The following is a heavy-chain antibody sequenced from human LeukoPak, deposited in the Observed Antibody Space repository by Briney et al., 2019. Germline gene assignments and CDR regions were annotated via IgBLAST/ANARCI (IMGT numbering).Heavy chain of an antibody. CDR3: AREILRRDGYKKGYFDY. CDR2: INPSGGST. D-gene: IGHD5-24*01. V-gene: IGHV1-46*01. J-gene: IGHJ4*02. Sequence: ASVKVSCKASGYAFTSYYMHWVRQAPGQGLEWMGIINPSGGSTSYAQKFQGRVTMTRDTSTSTVYMELSSLRSEDTAVYYCAREILRRDGYKKGYFDYWGQGTLVTVSS. CDR1: GYAFTSYY.